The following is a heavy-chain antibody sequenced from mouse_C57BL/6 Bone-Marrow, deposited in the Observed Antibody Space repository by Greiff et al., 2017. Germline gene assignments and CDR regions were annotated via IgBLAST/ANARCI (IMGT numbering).Heavy chain of an antibody. CDR2: INPSSGYT. J-gene: IGHJ2*01. D-gene: IGHD1-1*01. CDR3: TITTVVAFDY. CDR1: GYTFTSYT. Sequence: VQLQQSGAELARPGASVKMSCKASGYTFTSYTMHWVKQRPGQGLEWIGYINPSSGYTKYNQKFKDKATLTADKSSSTAYMQLSSLTSEDSAVYYCTITTVVAFDYGGQGTTLTVSS. V-gene: IGHV1-4*01.